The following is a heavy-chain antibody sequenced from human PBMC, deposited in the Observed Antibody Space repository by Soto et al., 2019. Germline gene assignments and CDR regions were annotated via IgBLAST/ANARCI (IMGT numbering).Heavy chain of an antibody. J-gene: IGHJ3*02. D-gene: IGHD6-13*01. CDR1: GFTFSSYE. CDR2: ISSSGSTI. V-gene: IGHV3-48*03. CDR3: ATVSSSWSLDAFDI. Sequence: GGSLRLSCAASGFTFSSYEMNWVRQAPGKGLEWVSYISSSGSTIYYADSVKGRFTISRDNAKNSLYLQMNSLRAEDTAVYYCATVSSSWSLDAFDIWGQGTMVTVSS.